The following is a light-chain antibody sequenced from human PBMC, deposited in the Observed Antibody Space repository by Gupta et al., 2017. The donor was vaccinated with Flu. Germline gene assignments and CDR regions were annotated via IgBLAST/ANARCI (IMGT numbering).Light chain of an antibody. J-gene: IGLJ2*01. CDR2: STT. V-gene: IGLV8-61*01. CDR3: VLYMGGGIVA. CDR1: SVSVSTTYH. Sequence: VTLTCGLSSVSVSTTYHPSWYQQTPGQTPRTLIYSTTVRSFGVPDRFSGSILGNKAALTITGAQADDESDYYCVLYMGGGIVAFGGGTKLTVL.